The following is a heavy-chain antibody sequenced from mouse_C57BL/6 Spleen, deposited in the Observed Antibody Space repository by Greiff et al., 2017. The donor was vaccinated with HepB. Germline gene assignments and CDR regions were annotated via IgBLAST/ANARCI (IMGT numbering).Heavy chain of an antibody. CDR3: ARSPTVVATDWYFDV. CDR2: IRNKANGYTT. CDR1: GFTFTDYY. V-gene: IGHV7-3*01. J-gene: IGHJ1*03. Sequence: EVMLVESGGGLVQPGGSLSLSCAASGFTFTDYYMSWVRQPPGKALEWLGFIRNKANGYTTEYSASVKGRFTISRDNSQSILYLQMNALRAEDSATYYCARSPTVVATDWYFDVWGTGTTVTVSS. D-gene: IGHD1-1*01.